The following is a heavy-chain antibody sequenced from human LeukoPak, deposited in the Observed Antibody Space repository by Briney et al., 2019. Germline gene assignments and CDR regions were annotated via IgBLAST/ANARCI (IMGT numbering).Heavy chain of an antibody. CDR3: ARDEYRSRWLHP. J-gene: IGHJ5*02. V-gene: IGHV3-7*01. CDR2: IKGDGSEK. CDR1: GFTFSSYW. D-gene: IGHD5-24*01. Sequence: PGGSLRLSCAASGFTFSSYWMSWVRLAQGKGLEWVANIKGDGSEKWYADSVKGRFTISRDDAQNSVHLQVNSLRAEDTAVYHCARDEYRSRWLHPWGQGTLVTVTS.